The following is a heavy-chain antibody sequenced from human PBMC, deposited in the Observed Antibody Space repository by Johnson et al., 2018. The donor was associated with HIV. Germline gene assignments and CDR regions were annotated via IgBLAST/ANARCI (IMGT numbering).Heavy chain of an antibody. CDR2: IYSGGYT. J-gene: IGHJ3*02. CDR3: APRGRVGGSYGDAFDI. CDR1: GFTVSNNY. V-gene: IGHV3-66*03. Sequence: VHLVESGGGLIQPGGSLRLSCAASGFTVSNNYMSWVRQAPGKGLEWVSVIYSGGYTYSADSVKGRFTISRDNSKNTLYLQMNSLRAEDTAVYYCAPRGRVGGSYGDAFDIWGQGTMVTVSS. D-gene: IGHD1-26*01.